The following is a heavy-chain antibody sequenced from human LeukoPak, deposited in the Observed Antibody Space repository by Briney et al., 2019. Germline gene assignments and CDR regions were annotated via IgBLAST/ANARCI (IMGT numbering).Heavy chain of an antibody. CDR1: GASIRSYQ. D-gene: IGHD3-22*01. CDR3: ARDYYDSRGEAFDI. J-gene: IGHJ3*02. Sequence: SETLSLTCTVSGASIRSYQWSWIRQPPGKGLEWIGYIFYVGSTNYNPSLKSRVTISVDTSKNQFSLKLNSVTAADTAVYYCARDYYDSRGEAFDIWGQGTMVTVSS. CDR2: IFYVGST. V-gene: IGHV4-59*01.